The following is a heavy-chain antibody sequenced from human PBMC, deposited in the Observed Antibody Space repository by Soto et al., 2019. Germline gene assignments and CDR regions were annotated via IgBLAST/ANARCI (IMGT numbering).Heavy chain of an antibody. J-gene: IGHJ6*02. CDR3: AKESGGHDGVGPYCLYGMDV. V-gene: IGHV3-30*18. CDR1: RFRFTRYA. D-gene: IGHD2-8*01. CDR2: ISNDGSNE. Sequence: GGSLRLSCVASRFRFTRYAMHWVRQAPGKGLEWVAAISNDGSNEYYADSVKGRFTISRDNSKDTVYLQMNSLRHEDTAVYFCAKESGGHDGVGPYCLYGMDVWGQGTTDAVSS.